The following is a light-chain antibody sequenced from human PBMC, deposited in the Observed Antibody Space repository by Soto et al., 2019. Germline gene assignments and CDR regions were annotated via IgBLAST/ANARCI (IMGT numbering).Light chain of an antibody. CDR3: QKYNSALT. J-gene: IGKJ4*01. Sequence: DIQMTQSPSSLSASVGDRVTITCRASQGISNYLAWYQQKPGKVPKLLIYAASTLQSGVPSRFSGSGSGTDFTLTIRSLQPKDAATYYCQKYNSALTFGGGTKVEIK. CDR1: QGISNY. V-gene: IGKV1-27*01. CDR2: AAS.